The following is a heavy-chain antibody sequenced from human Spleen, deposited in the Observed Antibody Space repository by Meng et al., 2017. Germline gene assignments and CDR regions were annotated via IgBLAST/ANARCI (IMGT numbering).Heavy chain of an antibody. J-gene: IGHJ4*02. CDR1: GDSVSSKSAA. D-gene: IGHD5-24*01. CDR3: ARGDGYIIDY. CDR2: AYYRSKCHN. V-gene: IGHV6-1*01. Sequence: QAQMHQPVPGPVKPTHTLSLSSAIAGDSVSSKSAAWNCLRRSPSGGLEWLGRAYYRSKCHNDSALSVKSRITISRDTSKNHLYLHLTSVTPEDTAVYYCARGDGYIIDYWGQGTLVTVSS.